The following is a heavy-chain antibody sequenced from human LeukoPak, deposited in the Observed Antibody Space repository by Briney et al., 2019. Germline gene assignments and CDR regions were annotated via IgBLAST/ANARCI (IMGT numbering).Heavy chain of an antibody. V-gene: IGHV4-39*07. CDR2: IYYKGNT. CDR3: ASATPALVVAANVRSGWFDP. Sequence: SETLSLTCTVSGGSISSRSYFWGWIRQPPGKGLEWMGSIYYKGNTYFNPSLKSRVTISLDTSKNQFSLKLTSVTAADTAVYYCASATPALVVAANVRSGWFDPWGQGTLVTVSS. D-gene: IGHD2-15*01. J-gene: IGHJ5*02. CDR1: GGSISSRSYF.